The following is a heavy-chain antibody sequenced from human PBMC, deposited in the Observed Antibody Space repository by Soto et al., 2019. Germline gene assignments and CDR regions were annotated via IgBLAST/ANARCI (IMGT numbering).Heavy chain of an antibody. V-gene: IGHV3-23*01. CDR2: ISGSGGST. CDR1: GFTFSSYA. Sequence: PVGSLRLSCAASGFTFSSYAMSWVRQAPGKGLEWASAISGSGGSTYYADSVKGRFTISRDNSKNTLYLQMNSLRAEDTAVYYCAKVRGTYYYASSGYPFDYWGQGTLVTVSS. CDR3: AKVRGTYYYASSGYPFDY. D-gene: IGHD3-22*01. J-gene: IGHJ4*02.